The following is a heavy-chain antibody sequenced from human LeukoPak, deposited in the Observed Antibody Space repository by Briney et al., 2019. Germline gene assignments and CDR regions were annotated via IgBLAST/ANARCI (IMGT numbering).Heavy chain of an antibody. CDR3: AKDGGTMIVVPGVAFDI. CDR2: ISYDGSNK. J-gene: IGHJ3*02. CDR1: GFTFSSYG. V-gene: IGHV3-30*18. Sequence: GGSLRLSCAASGFTFSSYGMHWVRQAPGKGLEWVAVISYDGSNKYYADSVKGRFTISRDNSKNTLYLQMNSLRAEDTAVYYCAKDGGTMIVVPGVAFDIWGQGTMVTVSS. D-gene: IGHD3-22*01.